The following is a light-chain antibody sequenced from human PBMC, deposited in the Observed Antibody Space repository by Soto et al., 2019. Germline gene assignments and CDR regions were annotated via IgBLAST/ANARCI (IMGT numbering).Light chain of an antibody. J-gene: IGKJ2*01. Sequence: DIQMTQSPPSLSASVGDRVTITCQASQDISNYLNWYQQKPGKAPKLLIYDASNLETGVPSRFSGSGSGTDFVITISSLQHEDIETYYCQQYDNPYTFGQGTKLEIK. CDR2: DAS. V-gene: IGKV1-33*01. CDR1: QDISNY. CDR3: QQYDNPYT.